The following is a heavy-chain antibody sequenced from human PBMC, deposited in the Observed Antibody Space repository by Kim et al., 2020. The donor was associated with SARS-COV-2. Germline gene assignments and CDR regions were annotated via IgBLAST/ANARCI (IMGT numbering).Heavy chain of an antibody. CDR2: ERKQE. V-gene: IGHV3-7*01. CDR3: TRSLEY. Sequence: ERKQEHHVASVKGRVNSTRDNAENSLYLQMNSLKAEDTAIYYCTRSLEYWGQGTLVTVSS. J-gene: IGHJ4*02.